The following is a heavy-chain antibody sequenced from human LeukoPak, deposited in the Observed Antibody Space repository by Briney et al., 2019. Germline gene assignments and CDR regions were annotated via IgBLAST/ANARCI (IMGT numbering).Heavy chain of an antibody. CDR3: ARRPLMRQYNWNRLPFDY. J-gene: IGHJ4*02. D-gene: IGHD1-20*01. Sequence: PSETLSLTCAVYGGSFSGYYWSWIRQPPGKGLEWIGEINHSGSTNYNPSLKSRVTISVDTSKNQFSLKLSSVTAADTAVYYCARRPLMRQYNWNRLPFDYWGQGTLVTVSS. CDR2: INHSGST. V-gene: IGHV4-34*01. CDR1: GGSFSGYY.